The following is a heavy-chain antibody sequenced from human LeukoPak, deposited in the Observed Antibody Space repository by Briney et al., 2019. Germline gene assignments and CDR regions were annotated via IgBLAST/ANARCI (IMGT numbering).Heavy chain of an antibody. CDR1: GFTVSSNY. J-gene: IGHJ3*02. V-gene: IGHV3-66*02. CDR3: ARANYYGSGRAAFDI. D-gene: IGHD3-10*01. CDR2: IYSGGST. Sequence: GGSLSLSCAASGFTVSSNYMSWVRQAPGKGLEWVSVIYSGGSTYYADSVKGRFTISRDNSKNTLYLQMNSLRAEDTAVYYCARANYYGSGRAAFDIWGQGTMVTVSS.